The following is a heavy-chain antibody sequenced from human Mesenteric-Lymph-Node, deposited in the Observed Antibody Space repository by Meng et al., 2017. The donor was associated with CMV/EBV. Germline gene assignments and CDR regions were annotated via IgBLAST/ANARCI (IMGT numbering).Heavy chain of an antibody. CDR2: ITGSGGNT. CDR1: GFTFSNYA. D-gene: IGHD3-3*01. J-gene: IGHJ4*02. CDR3: AKDPPTIFDGR. Sequence: GGSLRLSCAASGFTFSNYAMSWVRQAPGKGLEWVSGITGSGGNTYYADSVKGRFTISRDNSKNTLYVQMSSLRVGDTAVYYCAKDPPTIFDGRWGQGTLVTVSS. V-gene: IGHV3-23*01.